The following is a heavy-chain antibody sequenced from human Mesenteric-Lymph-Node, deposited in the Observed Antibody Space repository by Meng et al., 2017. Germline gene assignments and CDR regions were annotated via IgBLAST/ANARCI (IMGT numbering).Heavy chain of an antibody. Sequence: QITLKESGPTLVKPTQTLTLTCTFSGFSLSTSGVGVGWIRQPPGKALEWLALIYWDDDQRYSPSLRSRLTITKDTSKKQVVLTMTNMDPVDTATYYCVHRLSSTDAFDIWGQGTMVTVSS. CDR1: GFSLSTSGVG. CDR2: IYWDDDQ. J-gene: IGHJ3*02. CDR3: VHRLSSTDAFDI. V-gene: IGHV2-5*02. D-gene: IGHD6-13*01.